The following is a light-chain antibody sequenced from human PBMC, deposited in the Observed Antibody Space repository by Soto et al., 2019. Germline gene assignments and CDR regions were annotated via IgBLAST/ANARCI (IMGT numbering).Light chain of an antibody. CDR1: QSVSNRY. V-gene: IGKV3-20*01. Sequence: EIVLTQSPGTLSLSSGERATLSCRASQSVSNRYLAWYQQKPGQAPRLLIYGASSRATGIPDRFSGSGSGTDFTLTISRLEPEDFAVYYCQQYGSSPPITFGQGTRLDIK. CDR3: QQYGSSPPIT. J-gene: IGKJ5*01. CDR2: GAS.